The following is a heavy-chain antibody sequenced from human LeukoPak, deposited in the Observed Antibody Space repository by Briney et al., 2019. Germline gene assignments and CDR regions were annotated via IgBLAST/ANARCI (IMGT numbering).Heavy chain of an antibody. CDR3: AREGNYYGSGSTINWFDP. V-gene: IGHV1-2*02. CDR2: FNPNSGGT. D-gene: IGHD3-10*01. CDR1: GYTFIDYY. J-gene: IGHJ5*02. Sequence: AASVKVSCKASGYTFIDYYMNWVRQAPGQGLEWMGWFNPNSGGTNYAQKFQGRVTMTRDTPISTAYMELSRLRSDDTAVYYCAREGNYYGSGSTINWFDPWGQGTLVTASS.